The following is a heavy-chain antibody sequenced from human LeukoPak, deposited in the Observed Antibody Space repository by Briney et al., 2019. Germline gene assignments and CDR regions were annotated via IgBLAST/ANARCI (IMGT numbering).Heavy chain of an antibody. CDR1: GFTFSSYA. J-gene: IGHJ4*02. CDR2: ICSNDNNT. Sequence: GGSLRLSCAASGFTFSSYAMSWVRQALGKGLEWVSAICSNDNNTYYANSVKGRFTISRDNSKNTLSLQLNSLRAEDTAVYYCAKGTSSSCYSAPNYWGQGTLVTVSS. V-gene: IGHV3-23*01. D-gene: IGHD2-15*01. CDR3: AKGTSSSCYSAPNY.